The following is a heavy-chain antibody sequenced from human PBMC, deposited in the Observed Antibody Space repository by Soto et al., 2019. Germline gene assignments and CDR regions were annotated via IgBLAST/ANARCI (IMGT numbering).Heavy chain of an antibody. CDR3: ARDYMVRGIMRGFYP. CDR2: IYHSGST. V-gene: IGHV4-30-2*01. Sequence: SETLSLTCAVSGGSISSGGYSWSWIRQPPGKGLEWIGYIYHSGSTNYNPSLKSRVTISVDKSKNQFSLKLSSVTAADTAVYYCARDYMVRGIMRGFYPWGQGTLVTVS. J-gene: IGHJ5*02. D-gene: IGHD3-10*01. CDR1: GGSISSGGYS.